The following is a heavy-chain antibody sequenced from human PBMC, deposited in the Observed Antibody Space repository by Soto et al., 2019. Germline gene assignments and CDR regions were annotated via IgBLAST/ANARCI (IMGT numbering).Heavy chain of an antibody. Sequence: EVQLVESGGGLVQPGESLRLSCAASGFTFSYYWMHWVRQAPGKGLVWVSRIHSDGSDTTYADSMKGRFTISRDNARNTLDLQMNSLRAEDTAVYYCARGDRGAFDLWGQGTVVTVSS. V-gene: IGHV3-74*01. D-gene: IGHD1-26*01. CDR1: GFTFSYYW. CDR2: IHSDGSDT. J-gene: IGHJ3*01. CDR3: ARGDRGAFDL.